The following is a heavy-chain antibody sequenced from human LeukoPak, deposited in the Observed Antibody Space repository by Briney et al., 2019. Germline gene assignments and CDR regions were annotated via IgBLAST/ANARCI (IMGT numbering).Heavy chain of an antibody. J-gene: IGHJ3*02. CDR2: INPNSGGT. CDR3: ALTTTGTNDAFDI. D-gene: IGHD4-17*01. CDR1: GYTFTGYY. V-gene: IGHV1-2*06. Sequence: ASVKVSCKASGYTFTGYYMHWVRQAPGQGLEWMGRINPNSGGTNYAQKFQGRVTMTRDTSISTAYMELSRLRSDDTAVYYCALTTTGTNDAFDIWGLGTMVTVSS.